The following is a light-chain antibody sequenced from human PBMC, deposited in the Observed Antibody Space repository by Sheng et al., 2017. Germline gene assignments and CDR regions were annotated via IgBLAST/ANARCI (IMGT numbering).Light chain of an antibody. CDR3: QQRTNWAT. CDR1: QAISNS. J-gene: IGKJ5*01. V-gene: IGKV1-NL1*01. CDR2: SAS. Sequence: IRIAQSPSSLSASTGDRVTITCRASQAISNSLAWYQQRPGKAPKLLLYSASRLESGVPSRFSGSGSGADYTLIITNLQPEDFATYYCQQRTNWATFGQGTRLEIK.